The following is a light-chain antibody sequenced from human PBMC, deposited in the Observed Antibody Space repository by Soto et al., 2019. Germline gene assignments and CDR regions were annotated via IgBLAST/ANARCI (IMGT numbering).Light chain of an antibody. Sequence: IQMTHSPSSLSASVGERVRVTGEATQDIRKYLNWYQQKPGKAPKLLIYDASSLETGVPSRFSGSGSGTDFTFTISSLQPEDFATYYCQQYDNLPLIFGQGTRLEIK. V-gene: IGKV1-33*01. CDR1: QDIRKY. CDR2: DAS. J-gene: IGKJ5*01. CDR3: QQYDNLPLI.